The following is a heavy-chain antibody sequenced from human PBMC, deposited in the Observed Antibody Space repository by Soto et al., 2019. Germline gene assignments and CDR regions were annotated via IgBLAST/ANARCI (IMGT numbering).Heavy chain of an antibody. CDR3: AREAAGGGPFDY. D-gene: IGHD6-13*01. V-gene: IGHV3-33*01. CDR1: GFTFSSYG. J-gene: IGHJ4*02. CDR2: IWYDGSNK. Sequence: QVQLVESGGGVVQPGRSLRLSCAASGFTFSSYGMHWIRQAPGKGLEWVAVIWYDGSNKYYADSVKGRFTIPRDNSKNTLYLQMNSLRAEDTAVYYCAREAAGGGPFDYWGQGTLVTVSS.